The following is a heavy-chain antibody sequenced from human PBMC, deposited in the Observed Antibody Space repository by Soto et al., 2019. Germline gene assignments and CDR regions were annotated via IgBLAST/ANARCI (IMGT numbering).Heavy chain of an antibody. CDR1: GGTFSSYA. D-gene: IGHD2-15*01. J-gene: IGHJ6*03. V-gene: IGHV1-69*13. Sequence: SVKVSCKASGGTFSSYAISWVRQAPGQGLEWMGGIIPIFGTANYAQKFQGRVTITADESTSTAYMELSSLRSEDTAVYYCARGTDRYCSGGSCCSDCYYYMXVWGKGTTVTVSS. CDR3: ARGTDRYCSGGSCCSDCYYYMXV. CDR2: IIPIFGTA.